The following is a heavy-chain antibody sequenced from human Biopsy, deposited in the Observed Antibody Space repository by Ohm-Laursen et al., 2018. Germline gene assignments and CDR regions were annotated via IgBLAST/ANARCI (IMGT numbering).Heavy chain of an antibody. CDR1: GGPVSSNTSY. Sequence: SDTLSLTCTVSGGPVSSNTSYWAWIRQPPGKGLEWIGSIFYSGIIYYNPSLKSRVSISVDTSKNQFSLNLNSVTAADTAVYYCARHPTGFWFDPWGQGTLVIVSS. J-gene: IGHJ5*02. V-gene: IGHV4-39*01. CDR3: ARHPTGFWFDP. CDR2: IFYSGII.